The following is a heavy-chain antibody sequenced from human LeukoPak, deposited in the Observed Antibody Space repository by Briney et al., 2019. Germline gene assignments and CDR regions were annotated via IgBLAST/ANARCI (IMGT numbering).Heavy chain of an antibody. Sequence: SETLSLTCTVSGGSISSYSWNWIRQPAGKGLEWIGRIYTSGSTNYNPSLKSRVTMSVDTSKDQFSLKLSSVTAADTAIYYCARASSGSYYYFDYWGQGTLVTVSS. D-gene: IGHD3-22*01. J-gene: IGHJ4*02. CDR2: IYTSGST. V-gene: IGHV4-4*07. CDR3: ARASSGSYYYFDY. CDR1: GGSISSYS.